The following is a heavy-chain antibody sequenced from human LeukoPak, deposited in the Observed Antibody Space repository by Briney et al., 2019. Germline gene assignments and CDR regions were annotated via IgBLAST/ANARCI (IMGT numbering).Heavy chain of an antibody. CDR2: ISAYNGNT. D-gene: IGHD4-17*01. V-gene: IGHV1-18*01. CDR1: GYTFTSYG. CDR3: ARDRVSDHYGALWYFDL. Sequence: ASVKVSCKASGYTFTSYGISWVRQAPGQGLKWMGWISAYNGNTNYAQKLQGRVTMTTDTSTSTAYMELRSLRSDDTAVYYCARDRVSDHYGALWYFDLWGRGTLVTVSS. J-gene: IGHJ2*01.